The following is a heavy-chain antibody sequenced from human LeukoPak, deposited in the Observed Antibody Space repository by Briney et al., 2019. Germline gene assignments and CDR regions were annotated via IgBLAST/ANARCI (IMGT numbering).Heavy chain of an antibody. Sequence: GGSLRLSCTASGFTFGDYAMSWFRQAPGKGQEWVGFIRSKAYGGTTEYAASVKGRFTISRDDSKSIAYLQMNSLKTEDTAVYYCTRSNCGGDCYFYYYYGMDVWGQGTTVTVSS. CDR1: GFTFGDYA. CDR2: IRSKAYGGTT. D-gene: IGHD2-21*02. V-gene: IGHV3-49*03. CDR3: TRSNCGGDCYFYYYYGMDV. J-gene: IGHJ6*02.